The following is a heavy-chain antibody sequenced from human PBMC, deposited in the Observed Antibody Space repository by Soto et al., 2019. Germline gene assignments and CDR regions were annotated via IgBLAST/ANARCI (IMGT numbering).Heavy chain of an antibody. CDR3: AAGGGLPRYY. CDR1: GGSISSGGYS. J-gene: IGHJ4*02. CDR2: IYHSGST. V-gene: IGHV4-30-2*01. D-gene: IGHD5-12*01. Sequence: QLQLQESGSGLVKPSQTLSLTCAVSGGSISSGGYSWSWIRQPPGKGLEWIGYIYHSGSTYYNPSPKSGVTISVDASTHKVSLELSSVAAGDTAVYYCAAGGGLPRYYWGQGTLVTVSS.